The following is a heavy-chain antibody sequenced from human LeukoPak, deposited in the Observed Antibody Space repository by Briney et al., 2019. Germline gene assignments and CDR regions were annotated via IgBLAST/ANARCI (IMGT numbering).Heavy chain of an antibody. CDR2: IYYSGST. CDR3: ARVVAAAGTLYYDYYMDV. V-gene: IGHV4-59*11. CDR1: GGSISSHH. D-gene: IGHD6-13*01. J-gene: IGHJ6*03. Sequence: PSETLSLPCTVSGGSISSHHWSWIRQPPGKGLEGFGFIYYSGSTNYTPHLKRRVTISVDTSKNQFCMKLSSVTAADTAVYYCARVVAAAGTLYYDYYMDVWGKGTTVTVS.